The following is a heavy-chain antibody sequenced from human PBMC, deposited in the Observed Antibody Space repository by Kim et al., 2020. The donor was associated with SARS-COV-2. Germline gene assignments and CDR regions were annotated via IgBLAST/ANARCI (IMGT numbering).Heavy chain of an antibody. CDR2: INPNSGGT. V-gene: IGHV1-2*06. Sequence: ASVKVSCKASGYTFTGYYMHWVRQAPGQGLEWMGRINPNSGGTNYAQKFQGRVTMTRDTSISTAYMELSRLRSDDTAVYYCARELGYSYGYGLDYWGQGTLVTVSS. D-gene: IGHD5-18*01. CDR1: GYTFTGYY. J-gene: IGHJ4*02. CDR3: ARELGYSYGYGLDY.